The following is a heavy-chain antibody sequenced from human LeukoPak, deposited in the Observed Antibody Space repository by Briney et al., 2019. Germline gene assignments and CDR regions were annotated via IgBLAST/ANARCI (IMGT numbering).Heavy chain of an antibody. D-gene: IGHD6-19*01. V-gene: IGHV1-3*01. J-gene: IGHJ6*02. CDR1: GYTFTSYA. Sequence: GASVKVSCKASGYTFTSYAMHWVRQAPGQRLEWMGWINAGNGNTKYSQKFQGRVTITRDTSASTAYMELSSLRSEDTAVYYCARGAGTRDRYYYYGMDVWGQGTTVTVSS. CDR2: INAGNGNT. CDR3: ARGAGTRDRYYYYGMDV.